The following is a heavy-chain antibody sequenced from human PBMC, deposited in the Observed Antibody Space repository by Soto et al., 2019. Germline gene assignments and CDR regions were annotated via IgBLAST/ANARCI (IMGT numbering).Heavy chain of an antibody. V-gene: IGHV1-24*01. J-gene: IGHJ6*02. CDR3: AMAFVVPRLFYYYGMDV. CDR2: FDPEDGET. Sequence: ASVKVSCKVFGYTLTKLSMHWVRQAPGKGLEWMGGFDPEDGETTYAQKFQGRVTMTEDTSTDTAYMELSSLRSEDTAVYYCAMAFVVPRLFYYYGMDVWGQGTTVTVS. D-gene: IGHD2-21*01. CDR1: GYTLTKLS.